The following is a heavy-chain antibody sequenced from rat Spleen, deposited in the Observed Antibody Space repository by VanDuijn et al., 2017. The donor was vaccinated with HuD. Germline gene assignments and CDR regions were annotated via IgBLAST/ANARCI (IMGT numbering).Heavy chain of an antibody. CDR3: TREGFSSTFFDY. V-gene: IGHV2S12*01. J-gene: IGHJ2*01. CDR1: EFSLNSNG. Sequence: QVQLKESGPGLVQPSQTLSLTCTVSEFSLNSNGVSWVRQPPGKGLEWIASISSGGRTFYNSVLKSRLSISRDTSESQVFLKMNSLQTEDTAIYFCTREGFSSTFFDYWGQGVMVTVSS. CDR2: ISSGGRT. D-gene: IGHD4-1*01.